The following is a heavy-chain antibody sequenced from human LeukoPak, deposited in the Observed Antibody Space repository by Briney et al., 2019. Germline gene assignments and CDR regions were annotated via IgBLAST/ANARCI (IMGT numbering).Heavy chain of an antibody. CDR1: GFTFSSYA. J-gene: IGHJ4*02. CDR3: AKANRASSWYEIDY. V-gene: IGHV3-23*01. D-gene: IGHD6-13*01. Sequence: PGGSLRLSCAASGFTFSSYAMSWVRQAPGKGLEWVSAISGSGGSTYYADSVKGRFTISRDNSKNTLYLQMNSLRAEDTAVYYCAKANRASSWYEIDYWGQGTLVTVSS. CDR2: ISGSGGST.